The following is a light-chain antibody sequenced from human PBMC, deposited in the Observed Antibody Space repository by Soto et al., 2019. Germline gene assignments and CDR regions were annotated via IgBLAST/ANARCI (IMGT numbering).Light chain of an antibody. Sequence: EIGMTQSPATLSVSKGERATLSCRASQSISSNLAWYQQKPGQAPRLLMFRTSSRATGFPARFSGSGSGTEFNLTISSLQSEDFGVYYCLQYNNWPWTFGQGTMV. CDR3: LQYNNWPWT. V-gene: IGKV3-15*01. CDR2: RTS. CDR1: QSISSN. J-gene: IGKJ1*01.